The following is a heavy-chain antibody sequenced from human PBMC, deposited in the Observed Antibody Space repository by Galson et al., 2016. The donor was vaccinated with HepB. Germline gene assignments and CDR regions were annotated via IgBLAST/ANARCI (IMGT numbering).Heavy chain of an antibody. J-gene: IGHJ3*02. D-gene: IGHD6-19*01. V-gene: IGHV1-46*01. CDR2: INPSSGST. Sequence: SCKASGYTFTRNYMHWVRQAPGQGLEWMGIINPSSGSTTYAQKFQGWVTMTRDTSTSTVYMELSSLRSEDTAVYYCAREAVAGIWSAFDIWGQGTMVTVSS. CDR1: GYTFTRNY. CDR3: AREAVAGIWSAFDI.